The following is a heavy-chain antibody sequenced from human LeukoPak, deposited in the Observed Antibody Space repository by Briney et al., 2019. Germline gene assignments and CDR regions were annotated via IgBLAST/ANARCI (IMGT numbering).Heavy chain of an antibody. CDR1: GFTFSSYW. J-gene: IGHJ3*02. CDR3: ATDRESAFDI. CDR2: INRDGGST. V-gene: IGHV3-74*01. Sequence: PGGSLRLSCAASGFTFSSYWMHWVRQVPGKGLVWVSRINRDGGSTTYADSVTGRFTISRDNAKNTLYLQMNSLRAEDTALYYCATDRESAFDIWGQGTMVTVSS.